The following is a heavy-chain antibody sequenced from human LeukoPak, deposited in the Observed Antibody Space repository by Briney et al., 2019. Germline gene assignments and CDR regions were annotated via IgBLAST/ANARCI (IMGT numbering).Heavy chain of an antibody. D-gene: IGHD2-2*01. Sequence: PGGSLRLSCAASGFTFSSYSMNWVRQAPGKGLEWVSSISSSSSYIYYADSVKGRFTISRDNAKNSLYLQMNSLRAEDTAVYYCAKDMGAHCSSTSCYAYWGQGTLVTVSS. V-gene: IGHV3-21*01. CDR1: GFTFSSYS. J-gene: IGHJ4*02. CDR3: AKDMGAHCSSTSCYAY. CDR2: ISSSSSYI.